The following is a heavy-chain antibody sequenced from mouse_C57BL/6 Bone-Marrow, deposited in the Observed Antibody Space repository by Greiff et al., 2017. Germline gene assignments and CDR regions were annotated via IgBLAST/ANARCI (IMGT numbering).Heavy chain of an antibody. CDR3: TTWGTTVVATDAMDY. CDR2: IDPENGDT. J-gene: IGHJ4*01. V-gene: IGHV14-4*01. D-gene: IGHD1-1*01. Sequence: EVKLQESGAELVRPGASVKLSCTASGFNIKDDYMHWVKQRPEQGLEWIGWIDPENGDTEYASKFQGKATITADTSSNTAYLQLSSLTSEDTAVYYCTTWGTTVVATDAMDYWGQGTSVTVSS. CDR1: GFNIKDDY.